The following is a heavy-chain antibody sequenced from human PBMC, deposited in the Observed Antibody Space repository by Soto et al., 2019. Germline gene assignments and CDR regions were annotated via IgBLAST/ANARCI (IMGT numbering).Heavy chain of an antibody. CDR1: GFTFSNYA. V-gene: IGHV3-23*01. D-gene: IGHD3-10*01. Sequence: EVLLLDSGGGLVQPGGSLRLSCAASGFTFSNYAMTWVRQAPGKGPEWISTVNNGGGGTYYADSVKGRFTISTDNSKNTLYFQVSTLRAEDTAVYYCAKERLGRGIDYWGQGILVTVSS. J-gene: IGHJ4*02. CDR2: VNNGGGGT. CDR3: AKERLGRGIDY.